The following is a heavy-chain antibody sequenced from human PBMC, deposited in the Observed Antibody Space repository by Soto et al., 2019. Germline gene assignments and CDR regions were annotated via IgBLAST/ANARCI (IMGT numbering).Heavy chain of an antibody. CDR1: GGTFSSYA. V-gene: IGHV1-69*01. Sequence: VKVSCKASGGTFSSYAISWVRQAPGQGLEWMGGIIPIFGTANYAQKFQGRVTITADESTSTAYMELSSLRSEDTAVYYCARSAIVVVVAATAPFDYWGQGTLVTVSS. CDR3: ARSAIVVVVAATAPFDY. J-gene: IGHJ4*02. D-gene: IGHD2-15*01. CDR2: IIPIFGTA.